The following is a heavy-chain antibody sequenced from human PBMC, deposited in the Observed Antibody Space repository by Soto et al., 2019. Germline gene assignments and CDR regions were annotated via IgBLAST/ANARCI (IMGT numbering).Heavy chain of an antibody. CDR3: TPLALKYNSDWYPLSD. CDR2: IKSETDGGTI. D-gene: IGHD6-19*01. J-gene: IGHJ4*02. Sequence: EVQLVESGGGLVKPGGSLRLSCAGSGFTFSNVWMNWVRQAPGKGLEWVGGIKSETDGGTIDYAAPVKGRFPISRDDSNNTLYLQMNSLKTEDTATYYCTPLALKYNSDWYPLSDWGQGTRVTVSS. CDR1: GFTFSNVW. V-gene: IGHV3-15*07.